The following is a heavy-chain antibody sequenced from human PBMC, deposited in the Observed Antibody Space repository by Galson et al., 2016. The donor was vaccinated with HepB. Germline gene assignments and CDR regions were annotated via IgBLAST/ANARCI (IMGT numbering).Heavy chain of an antibody. CDR2: ISGYTDNT. D-gene: IGHD7-27*01. CDR1: GYAFSSYG. CDR3: AREDLGYWYFDL. Sequence: SVKVSCKASGYAFSSYGISWVRQAPGQGLEWMGWISGYTDNTNYAQKLQDRVTMTKDTSPSTAYMELRSLRSDDTAVYYCAREDLGYWYFDLWGRGTLVTVSS. V-gene: IGHV1-18*01. J-gene: IGHJ2*01.